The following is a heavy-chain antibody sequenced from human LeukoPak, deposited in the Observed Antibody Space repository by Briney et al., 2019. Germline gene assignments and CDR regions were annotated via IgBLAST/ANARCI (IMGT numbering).Heavy chain of an antibody. CDR3: ARDWGRKGYSANAWFDP. CDR1: GGSISSYY. V-gene: IGHV4-4*07. CDR2: IYTSGST. Sequence: SETLSLTCTVSGGSISSYYWSWIRQPAGKGLEWIGRIYTSGSTNYNPSLKSRVTMLVDTSKNQFSLKLSSVTAVDTAVYYCARDWGRKGYSANAWFDPWGQRTLVTVSS. J-gene: IGHJ5*02. D-gene: IGHD6-13*01.